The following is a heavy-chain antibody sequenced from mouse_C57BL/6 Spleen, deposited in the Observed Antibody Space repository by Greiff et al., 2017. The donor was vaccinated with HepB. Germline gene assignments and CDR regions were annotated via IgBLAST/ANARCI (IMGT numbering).Heavy chain of an antibody. CDR2: IYPGDGDT. CDR3: ARNWDGGAMDY. CDR1: GYAFSSYW. V-gene: IGHV1-80*01. D-gene: IGHD4-1*01. J-gene: IGHJ4*01. Sequence: QVQLQQSGAELVKPGASVKISCKASGYAFSSYWMNWVKQRPGKGLEWIGQIYPGDGDTNYNGKFKGKATLTADKSSSTAYMQLSSLTSEDSAVYFCARNWDGGAMDYWGQGTSVTVSS.